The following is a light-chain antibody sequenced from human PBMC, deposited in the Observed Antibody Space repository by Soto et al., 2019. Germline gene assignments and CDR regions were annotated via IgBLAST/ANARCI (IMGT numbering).Light chain of an antibody. CDR1: QSVLYSSNNKDY. Sequence: DNVMTQSPDSLAVSLGERVTINCRSSQSVLYSSNNKDYLAWYQQKPGQPPKLLIYWASTRELGVPDRFSGSGSGTDFTLTISSLQAEDVAVYYCQQYYITPYTFGQGTKLEMK. J-gene: IGKJ2*01. V-gene: IGKV4-1*01. CDR3: QQYYITPYT. CDR2: WAS.